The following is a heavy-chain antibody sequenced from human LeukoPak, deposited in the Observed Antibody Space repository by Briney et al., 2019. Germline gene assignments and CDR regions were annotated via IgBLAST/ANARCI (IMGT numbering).Heavy chain of an antibody. CDR2: IWYDGSNK. J-gene: IGHJ4*02. V-gene: IGHV3-33*06. CDR1: GFTFSSYG. Sequence: GGSLRLSCAASGFTFSSYGMHWVRQAPGKGLEWVAVIWYDGSNKYYADSVKGRFTISRDNSKNTLYLQMNSLRAEDTAVYYCAKGATGKYFYYLDYWGQGSLVTVSS. CDR3: AKGATGKYFYYLDY. D-gene: IGHD7-27*01.